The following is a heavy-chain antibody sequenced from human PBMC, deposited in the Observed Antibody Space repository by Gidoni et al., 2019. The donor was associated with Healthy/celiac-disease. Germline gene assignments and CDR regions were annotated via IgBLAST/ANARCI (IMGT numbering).Heavy chain of an antibody. CDR1: GFTFSSYS. Sequence: EVQLVESGGGLVKPGGSLRLSCAASGFTFSSYSMNWVRQAPGKGLEWVSSISSSSSYIYYADSVKGRFTISRDNAKNSLYLQMNSLRAEDTAVYYCARAPPYSGYGDYFDYWGQGTLVTVSS. CDR2: ISSSSSYI. D-gene: IGHD5-12*01. J-gene: IGHJ4*02. V-gene: IGHV3-21*01. CDR3: ARAPPYSGYGDYFDY.